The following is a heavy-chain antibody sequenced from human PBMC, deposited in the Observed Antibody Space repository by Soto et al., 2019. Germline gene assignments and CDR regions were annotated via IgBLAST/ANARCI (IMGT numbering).Heavy chain of an antibody. D-gene: IGHD3-22*01. V-gene: IGHV4-34*01. Sequence: SETLRLTCAVFNGSLSGYYWSWIRQPPGKGPEWIGESNHGGSTNYNPSLRSRLTISVDTSKNQFSLRLRSVTAEDTPVYYCARGSRSIYYYDTSASNYFGTWCQGTLVT. CDR3: ARGSRSIYYYDTSASNYFGT. CDR2: SNHGGST. CDR1: NGSLSGYY. J-gene: IGHJ5*02.